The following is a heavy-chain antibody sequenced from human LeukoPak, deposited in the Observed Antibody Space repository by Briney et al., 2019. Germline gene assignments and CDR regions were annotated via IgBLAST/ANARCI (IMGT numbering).Heavy chain of an antibody. Sequence: GGSLRLSCAVSGITVSKYWMHWVRQVPGKGLVWVSRIHGDGSTTDYADSVKGRFTITRDSAKNTLYLEMNSLRVEDTAVYYCTRDANHYGGMDVWGQGTTVTVSS. CDR2: IHGDGSTT. CDR1: GITVSKYW. V-gene: IGHV3-74*01. J-gene: IGHJ6*02. CDR3: TRDANHYGGMDV.